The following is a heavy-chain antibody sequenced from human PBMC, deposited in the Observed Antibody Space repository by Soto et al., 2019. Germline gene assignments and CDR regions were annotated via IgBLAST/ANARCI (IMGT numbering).Heavy chain of an antibody. CDR3: AKDRLRFLVWLDTPNYYMDV. D-gene: IGHD3-3*01. Sequence: PGGSLRLSCAASGFTFSSYAMSWVRQAPGKGLEWVSAISGSGGSTYYADSVKGRFTISRDNSKNTLYLQMNSLRAEDTAVYYCAKDRLRFLVWLDTPNYYMDVCGKEATLTVSS. CDR1: GFTFSSYA. V-gene: IGHV3-23*01. CDR2: ISGSGGST. J-gene: IGHJ6*03.